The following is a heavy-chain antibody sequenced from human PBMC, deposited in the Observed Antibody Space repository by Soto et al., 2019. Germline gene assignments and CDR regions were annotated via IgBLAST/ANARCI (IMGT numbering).Heavy chain of an antibody. J-gene: IGHJ4*02. Sequence: SETLSLTCTVSGGSISNPDHYWSWIRQPPGKGLEWMGSIFYNGDTSYNPSLESRLSISVDTSNNQFSLSLRSVPASDTAGPASGRAARLQSLVNWGPGTLVTVSS. CDR1: GGSISNPDHY. CDR3: GRAARLQSLVN. D-gene: IGHD4-4*01. V-gene: IGHV4-30-4*01. CDR2: IFYNGDT.